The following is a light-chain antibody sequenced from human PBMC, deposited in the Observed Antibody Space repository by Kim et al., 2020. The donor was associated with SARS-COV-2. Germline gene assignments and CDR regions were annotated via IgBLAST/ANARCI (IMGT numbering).Light chain of an antibody. V-gene: IGKV1-6*01. CDR3: LQDHTYPLT. CDR1: EVIRYD. J-gene: IGKJ4*01. CDR2: GAS. Sequence: THMTQSPSSLSASVGDRVTITCRASEVIRYDLHWYQQKPGRAPRLLIYGASKLLSGVPSRFSGSGSNTEFTLIINSLQPEDLATYYCLQDHTYPLTFGGGTKVDIK.